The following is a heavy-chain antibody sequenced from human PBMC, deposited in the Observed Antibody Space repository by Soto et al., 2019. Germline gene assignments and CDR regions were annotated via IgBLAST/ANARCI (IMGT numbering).Heavy chain of an antibody. D-gene: IGHD3-9*01. Sequence: SETLSLTCTVSGGSISSGCYYWSWIRQHPGKGLEWIGYIYYSGSTYYNPSLKSRVTISVDTSKNQFSLKLSSVTAADTAVYYCAREYSAVILTGFRHSGMDVWGQGTTVTVSS. CDR3: AREYSAVILTGFRHSGMDV. CDR2: IYYSGST. V-gene: IGHV4-31*03. J-gene: IGHJ6*02. CDR1: GGSISSGCYY.